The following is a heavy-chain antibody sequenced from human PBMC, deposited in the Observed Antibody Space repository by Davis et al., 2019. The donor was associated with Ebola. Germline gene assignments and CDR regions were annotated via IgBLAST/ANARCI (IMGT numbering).Heavy chain of an antibody. V-gene: IGHV3-7*01. D-gene: IGHD6-13*01. CDR3: ARYSSAWYATNYYFDS. CDR1: GFTFGDYA. CDR2: IRQDGGEK. Sequence: GESLKISCSAYGFTFGDYAMSWVRQAPGKGLEWVANIRQDGGEKHYVDSVKGRFTISRDNANKSLYLQMHSLSAEDTAVYYCARYSSAWYATNYYFDSWGQGALVTVSS. J-gene: IGHJ4*02.